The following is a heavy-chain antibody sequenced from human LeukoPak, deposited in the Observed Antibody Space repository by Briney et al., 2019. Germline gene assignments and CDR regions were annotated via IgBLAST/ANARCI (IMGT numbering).Heavy chain of an antibody. D-gene: IGHD2-15*01. CDR2: IMPISGTA. Sequence: SVKVSCKASGGTFDSHAINWVRQAPGQGLEWMGGIMPISGTAKYAQKFQGRFTITADDSTSTAYMELTSLRSDDTAVYYCADRFCSGGSCYSTLAEYFQYWGQGTLVIVSS. CDR3: ADRFCSGGSCYSTLAEYFQY. V-gene: IGHV1-69*13. CDR1: GGTFDSHA. J-gene: IGHJ1*01.